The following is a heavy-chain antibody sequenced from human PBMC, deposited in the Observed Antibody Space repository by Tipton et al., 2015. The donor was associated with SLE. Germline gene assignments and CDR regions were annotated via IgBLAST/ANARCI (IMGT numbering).Heavy chain of an antibody. V-gene: IGHV4-31*03. Sequence: TLSLTCTVSGGSISSCGYYWSWIRQHPGKGLEGIGEINHSGSTNYNPSLQSRVTISVDTSKNQFSLKLSSVTAADTAVYYCARDREFNWAGGWYFDVWGRGTLVTVSS. CDR1: GGSISSCGYY. J-gene: IGHJ2*01. CDR2: INHSGST. D-gene: IGHD3-16*01. CDR3: ARDREFNWAGGWYFDV.